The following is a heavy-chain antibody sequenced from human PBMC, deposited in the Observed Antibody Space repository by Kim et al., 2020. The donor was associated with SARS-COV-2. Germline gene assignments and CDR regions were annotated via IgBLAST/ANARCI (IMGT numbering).Heavy chain of an antibody. V-gene: IGHV3-73*01. D-gene: IGHD2-2*01. J-gene: IGHJ5*02. CDR2: IRSKASSYAT. CDR3: TTVCSSTSCQSPLWFDP. CDR1: GFTFSGSA. Sequence: GESLKISCAASGFTFSGSAMHWVRQASGKGLEWVGRIRSKASSYATAYAASVKGRFTISRDDSKNTAYLQMNSLKTEDTAVYYCTTVCSSTSCQSPLWFDPWGQGTLVTVSS.